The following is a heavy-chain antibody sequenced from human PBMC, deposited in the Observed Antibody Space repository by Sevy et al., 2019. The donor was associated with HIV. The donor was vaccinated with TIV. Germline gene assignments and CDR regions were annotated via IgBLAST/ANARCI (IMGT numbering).Heavy chain of an antibody. J-gene: IGHJ4*02. V-gene: IGHV3-21*06. Sequence: GGSLRLSCAASGFTFITYNMNWVRQAPGKGLEWVSSVSGSSNYIYYAESLKGRFIISRDNVKNTLYLQINSLRADDTAVYYCARGPPDGSYDYFDYWGQGTLVTVSS. CDR1: GFTFITYN. CDR2: VSGSSNYI. D-gene: IGHD1-26*01. CDR3: ARGPPDGSYDYFDY.